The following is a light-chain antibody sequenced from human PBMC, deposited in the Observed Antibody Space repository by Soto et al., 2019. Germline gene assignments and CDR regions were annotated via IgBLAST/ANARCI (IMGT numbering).Light chain of an antibody. CDR3: QQANSFPRT. V-gene: IGKV1-12*01. Sequence: DIQMTQSPSSLSASVGDRGPITCRATQGISSWLAWYQQKQGKXHKXXIYAASSLQSGVPSRFSGSGSGTDLTITINNLQPEDFETYYCQQANSFPRTFGPGTKVDIK. CDR1: QGISSW. J-gene: IGKJ3*01. CDR2: AAS.